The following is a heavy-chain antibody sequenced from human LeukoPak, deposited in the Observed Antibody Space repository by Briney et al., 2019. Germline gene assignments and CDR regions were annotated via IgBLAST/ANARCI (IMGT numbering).Heavy chain of an antibody. Sequence: PSETLSLTCTVSGGSISSYYWSWIRQPPGKGPEWIGYIYYSGSTNYNPSLKSRVTISVDTSKNQFSLKLSSVTAADTAVYYCARVENEGNWFDPWGQGTLVTVSS. CDR1: GGSISSYY. CDR2: IYYSGST. J-gene: IGHJ5*02. CDR3: ARVENEGNWFDP. D-gene: IGHD1-1*01. V-gene: IGHV4-59*01.